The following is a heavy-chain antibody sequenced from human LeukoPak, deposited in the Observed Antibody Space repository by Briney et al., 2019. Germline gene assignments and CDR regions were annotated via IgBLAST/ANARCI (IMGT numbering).Heavy chain of an antibody. D-gene: IGHD6-6*01. CDR1: GGSISSHY. J-gene: IGHJ5*02. CDR2: IYYSGST. Sequence: SETLSLTCTVYGGSISSHYWSWIRQPPGKGLEWIGYIYYSGSTNYNPSLKSRVTISVDTSKNQFSLKLSSVTAADTAVYYCARSSGVGNWFDPWGQGTLVTVSS. V-gene: IGHV4-59*11. CDR3: ARSSGVGNWFDP.